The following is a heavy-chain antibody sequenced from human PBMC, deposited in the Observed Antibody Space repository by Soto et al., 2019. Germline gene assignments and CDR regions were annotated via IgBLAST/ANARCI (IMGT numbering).Heavy chain of an antibody. CDR2: ISGSGGST. Sequence: EVQLLESGGGLVQPGGSLRLSCAASGFTFSSYAMSWVRQAPGKGLEWVSAISGSGGSTYYADSVKGRFTISRDNSKNTLYLQMNSLRAEDTAVYYCAKWRVVASTAADYFVYWGQGTLVTVSS. CDR3: AKWRVVASTAADYFVY. J-gene: IGHJ4*02. D-gene: IGHD2-15*01. CDR1: GFTFSSYA. V-gene: IGHV3-23*01.